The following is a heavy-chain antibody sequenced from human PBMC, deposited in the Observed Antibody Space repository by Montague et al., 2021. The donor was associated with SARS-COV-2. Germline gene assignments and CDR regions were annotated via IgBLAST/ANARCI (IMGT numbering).Heavy chain of an antibody. V-gene: IGHV3-53*04. Sequence: SLRLSCAASGFIVSGNYMSWVRQAPGKGLDWVSVIYTDGTTFYAGSVKGRFTISRHNADNTLYLQMNSLRDDDTAVYYCAAGIGNNALAYWGQGTLVTVSS. CDR3: AAGIGNNALAY. D-gene: IGHD1-14*01. J-gene: IGHJ4*02. CDR2: IYTDGTT. CDR1: GFIVSGNY.